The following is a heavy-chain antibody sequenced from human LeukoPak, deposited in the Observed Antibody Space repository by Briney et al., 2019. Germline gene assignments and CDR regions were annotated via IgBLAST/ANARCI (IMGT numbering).Heavy chain of an antibody. CDR2: ISYGGAT. J-gene: IGHJ5*02. CDR3: ASLPRYDFWT. CDR1: GVSISRTTFY. V-gene: IGHV4-39*01. D-gene: IGHD3-3*01. Sequence: PSETLSLTCTVSGVSISRTTFYWAWIRQPPGEGLEWIGSISYGGATYYNPSLKDPPPSSLDPSTGDFSRKMNSVTAADTAVYYCASLPRYDFWTWGQGNLVIVSS.